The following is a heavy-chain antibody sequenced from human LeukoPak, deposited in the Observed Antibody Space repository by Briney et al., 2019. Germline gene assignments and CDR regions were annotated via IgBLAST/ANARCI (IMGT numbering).Heavy chain of an antibody. CDR3: ARDPVTDYDILTGSFDY. J-gene: IGHJ4*02. V-gene: IGHV1-2*02. D-gene: IGHD3-9*01. CDR1: GYTFTGYY. CDR2: INPNSGGT. Sequence: ASVKVSCKASGYTFTGYYMHWVRQAPGQGLEWMGWINPNSGGTNYAQKFQGRVTMTRDTSISTAYMELSRLRSDDTAVYYCARDPVTDYDILTGSFDYWGQGTLVTVSS.